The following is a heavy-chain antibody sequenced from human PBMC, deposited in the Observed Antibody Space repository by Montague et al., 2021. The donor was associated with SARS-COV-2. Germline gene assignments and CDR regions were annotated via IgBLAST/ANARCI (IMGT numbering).Heavy chain of an antibody. Sequence: SETLSLTCTVSGGSISSSSYYWGWIRQPPGKGPEWIGSIYYSGTTFYNPSLRSRVTMSVDTSKNQFSLRLSSVTAADTAVFYCAREDAGDWYLDLGGRGTLVTVSA. D-gene: IGHD1-1*01. CDR2: IYYSGTT. CDR1: GGSISSSSYY. CDR3: AREDAGDWYLDL. V-gene: IGHV4-39*02. J-gene: IGHJ2*01.